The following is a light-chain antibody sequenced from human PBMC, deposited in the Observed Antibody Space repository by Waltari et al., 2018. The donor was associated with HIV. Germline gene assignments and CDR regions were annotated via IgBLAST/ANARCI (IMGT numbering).Light chain of an antibody. V-gene: IGKV1-39*01. CDR2: AAS. Sequence: DFQMTQSPSSLSASVGDRVTITCRASQSISSYLNWYQQRPRKAPKLLIYAASSLQSGVPSRFSGSGSGTDFTLTISSLQPEDFATYYCQQSYSTPWTFGQGTKVEIK. CDR1: QSISSY. CDR3: QQSYSTPWT. J-gene: IGKJ1*01.